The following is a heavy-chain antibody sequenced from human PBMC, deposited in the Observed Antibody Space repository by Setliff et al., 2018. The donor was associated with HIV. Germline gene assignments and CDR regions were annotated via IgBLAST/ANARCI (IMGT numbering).Heavy chain of an antibody. V-gene: IGHV4-61*10. Sequence: PSETLSLTCTVSGGSINSGSYYWNWIRQPAGKGLEWIGSIFYTGRTTYNPSLRSRVTISLDTSKTQFSLSLTSVTAADTAMYYCARDHVFGSRTGFDPWGPGILVTVSS. D-gene: IGHD3-10*01. CDR1: GGSINSGSYY. CDR2: IFYTGRT. J-gene: IGHJ5*02. CDR3: ARDHVFGSRTGFDP.